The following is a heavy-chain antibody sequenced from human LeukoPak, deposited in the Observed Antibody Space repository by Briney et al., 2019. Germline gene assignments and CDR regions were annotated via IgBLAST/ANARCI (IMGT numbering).Heavy chain of an antibody. D-gene: IGHD3-10*01. CDR3: AKVTYGSGTYGAFDY. V-gene: IGHV3-23*01. CDR1: GFTFSSYG. J-gene: IGHJ4*02. Sequence: GGTLRLSCAGSGFTFSSYGMSWVRQAPGKGLEWVSCIRGSGTSIYYADSVKGRFTISRDNSKNTLYLQMNSLRAEDTAVYYCAKVTYGSGTYGAFDYWGQGTLVTVSS. CDR2: IRGSGTSI.